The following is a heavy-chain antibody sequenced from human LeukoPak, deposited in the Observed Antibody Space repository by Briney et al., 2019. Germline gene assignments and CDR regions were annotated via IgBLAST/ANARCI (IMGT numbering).Heavy chain of an antibody. CDR2: ISPNSGTT. J-gene: IGHJ5*02. Sequence: ASVKVSCKASGYAITDYYLHWVRQAPRQGLEWMGWISPNSGTTYYSQKFQGGVTMTSDTSISTAYTELSSLRLDDTAAYYCARDRDCSGGSCHNWFDPWGQGTLVTVSS. D-gene: IGHD2-15*01. CDR3: ARDRDCSGGSCHNWFDP. CDR1: GYAITDYY. V-gene: IGHV1-2*02.